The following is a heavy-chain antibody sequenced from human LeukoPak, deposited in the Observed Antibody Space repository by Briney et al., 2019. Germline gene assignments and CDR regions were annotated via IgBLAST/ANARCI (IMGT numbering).Heavy chain of an antibody. Sequence: SETLSLTCAVSDVSFTNYYWSWIRQPPGKGLEWIGEINHSGSTNYNPSLKSRVTISVDTSKNQFSLKLSSVTAADTAVYYCARRILILRYFDYWGQGTLVTVSS. J-gene: IGHJ4*02. CDR1: DVSFTNYY. CDR2: INHSGST. V-gene: IGHV4-34*01. CDR3: ARRILILRYFDY. D-gene: IGHD3-9*01.